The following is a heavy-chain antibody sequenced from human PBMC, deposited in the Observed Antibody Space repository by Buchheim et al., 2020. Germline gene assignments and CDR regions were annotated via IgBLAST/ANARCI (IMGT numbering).Heavy chain of an antibody. CDR3: ARDLKGVAFLEWLLYRYKALREYYGMDV. CDR1: GFTFSSYG. Sequence: QVQLVESGGGVVQPGRSLRLSCAASGFTFSSYGMHWVRQAPGKGLEWVAVIWYDGSNKYYADSVKGRFTISRDNSKNTLYLQMNSLRAEDTAVYYCARDLKGVAFLEWLLYRYKALREYYGMDVWGQGTT. D-gene: IGHD3-3*02. J-gene: IGHJ6*02. CDR2: IWYDGSNK. V-gene: IGHV3-33*01.